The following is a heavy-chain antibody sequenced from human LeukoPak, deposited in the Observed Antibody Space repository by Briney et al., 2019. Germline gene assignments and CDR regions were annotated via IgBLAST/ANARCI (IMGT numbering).Heavy chain of an antibody. Sequence: PSETLSLTCTVSGGSISSYYWSWIRQPPGKGLEWIGYIYYSGSTNYNPSLKSRVTISVDTSKNQFSLKLSSVTAADTAVYYCARGLQYYYDSSGYYSRERYFDYWGQGTLVTVSS. CDR1: GGSISSYY. V-gene: IGHV4-59*12. J-gene: IGHJ4*02. D-gene: IGHD3-22*01. CDR2: IYYSGST. CDR3: ARGLQYYYDSSGYYSRERYFDY.